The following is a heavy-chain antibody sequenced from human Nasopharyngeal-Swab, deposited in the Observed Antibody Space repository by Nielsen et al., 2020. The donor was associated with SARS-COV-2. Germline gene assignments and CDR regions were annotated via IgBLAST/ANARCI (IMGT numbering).Heavy chain of an antibody. D-gene: IGHD5-12*01. CDR3: AREVPYSGHDDAFDI. CDR1: GFRDYS. J-gene: IGHJ3*02. CDR2: ISSSSSDI. Sequence: GESLKISCVDSGFRDYSMNWVRQAPGKGLEWVSSISSSSSDIYYADSVKGRFTISRDNAKNSLYLQMNNLRAEDTAVYYCAREVPYSGHDDAFDIWGQGTMVTVSA. V-gene: IGHV3-21*01.